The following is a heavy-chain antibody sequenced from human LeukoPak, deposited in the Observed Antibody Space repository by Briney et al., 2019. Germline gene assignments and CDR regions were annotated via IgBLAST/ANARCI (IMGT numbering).Heavy chain of an antibody. Sequence: SETLSLTCAVYGGSFSGYYWSWIRQPPGKGLEWIGEINHSGSTNYNPSLKSRVTISVDTSKNQFSLKLSSVTAADTAGYYCARGRRFLDWLNNWFEPWGQGTLVTVSS. CDR3: ARGRRFLDWLNNWFEP. V-gene: IGHV4-34*01. CDR2: INHSGST. J-gene: IGHJ5*02. CDR1: GGSFSGYY. D-gene: IGHD3-3*01.